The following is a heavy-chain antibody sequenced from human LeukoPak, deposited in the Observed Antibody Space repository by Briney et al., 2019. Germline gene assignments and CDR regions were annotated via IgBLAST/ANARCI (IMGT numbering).Heavy chain of an antibody. V-gene: IGHV3-21*01. Sequence: GGSLRLCCAASGHTFSSYSMNWVRQAPGKGLEWVSSISSSGTYIYYADSVKGRFTISRDNSKNSLFLQMNSLGVEDTAVYYCATDTLRFRMDVWGNGTTVTVSS. CDR3: ATDTLRFRMDV. D-gene: IGHD3-3*01. J-gene: IGHJ6*04. CDR1: GHTFSSYS. CDR2: ISSSGTYI.